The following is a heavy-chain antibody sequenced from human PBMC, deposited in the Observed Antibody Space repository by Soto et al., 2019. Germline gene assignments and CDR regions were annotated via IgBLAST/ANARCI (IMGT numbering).Heavy chain of an antibody. CDR1: GFTFSSYA. J-gene: IGHJ4*02. V-gene: IGHV3-30-3*01. CDR2: ISYDGSNK. CDR3: ARDPVLSKWELLRRGSTNFDY. Sequence: GGSLRLSCAASGFTFSSYAMHWVRQAPGKGLEWVAVISYDGSNKYYADSVKGRFTISRDNSKNTLYLQMNSLRAEDTAVYYCARDPVLSKWELLRRGSTNFDYWGQGTLVTVSS. D-gene: IGHD1-26*01.